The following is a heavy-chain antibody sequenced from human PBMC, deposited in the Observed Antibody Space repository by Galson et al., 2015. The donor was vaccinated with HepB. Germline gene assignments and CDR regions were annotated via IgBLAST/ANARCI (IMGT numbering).Heavy chain of an antibody. CDR2: IRSRANNYAT. Sequence: SLRLSCAASGFTVSGSAIHWVRQASGKGLEWVGHIRSRANNYATAYAASVKGRFTISRDDSKNTAYLQMNSLKTEDTAVYYCTSLKLKFDPWGQGTLVTVSS. V-gene: IGHV3-73*01. J-gene: IGHJ5*02. CDR1: GFTVSGSA. D-gene: IGHD5-24*01. CDR3: TSLKLKFDP.